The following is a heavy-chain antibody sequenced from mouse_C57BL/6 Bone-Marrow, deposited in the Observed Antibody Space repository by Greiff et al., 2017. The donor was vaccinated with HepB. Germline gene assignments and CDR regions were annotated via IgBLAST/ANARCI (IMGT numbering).Heavy chain of an antibody. Sequence: EVMLVESGGGLVKPGGSLKLSCAASGFTFSSYAMSWVRQTPEKRLEWVATISDGGSYTYYPDNVKGRFTISRDNAKNNLYLQMSHLKSEDTAMYYCARGGLLRGRVFDYWGQGTTLTVSS. J-gene: IGHJ2*01. V-gene: IGHV5-4*03. CDR3: ARGGLLRGRVFDY. CDR1: GFTFSSYA. CDR2: ISDGGSYT. D-gene: IGHD1-1*01.